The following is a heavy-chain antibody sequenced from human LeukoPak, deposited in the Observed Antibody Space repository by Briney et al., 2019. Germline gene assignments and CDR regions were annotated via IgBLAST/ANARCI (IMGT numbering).Heavy chain of an antibody. Sequence: ASVKVSCKASGDTFSSYAISWVRQAPGQGLEWMGGIIPIFGTANYAQKFQGRVTITADESTSTAYMELSSLSSEDTAVYYCARYTIFGVVRRFGWFDPWGQGTLVTVSS. V-gene: IGHV1-69*13. CDR3: ARYTIFGVVRRFGWFDP. CDR1: GDTFSSYA. D-gene: IGHD3-3*01. CDR2: IIPIFGTA. J-gene: IGHJ5*02.